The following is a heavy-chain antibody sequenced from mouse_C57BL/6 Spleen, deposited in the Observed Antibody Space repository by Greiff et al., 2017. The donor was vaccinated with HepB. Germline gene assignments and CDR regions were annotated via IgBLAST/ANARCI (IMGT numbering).Heavy chain of an antibody. J-gene: IGHJ1*03. CDR3: ARGWLRYFDV. Sequence: VQLQQSGPELVKPGASVKISCKASGYTFTDYYMNWVKQSHGKSLEWIGDINPNNGGTSYNQKFKGKATLTVGKSSSTAYMELRSLTSEDSAVYYCARGWLRYFDVWGTGTTVTVSS. CDR1: GYTFTDYY. CDR2: INPNNGGT. V-gene: IGHV1-26*01. D-gene: IGHD2-2*01.